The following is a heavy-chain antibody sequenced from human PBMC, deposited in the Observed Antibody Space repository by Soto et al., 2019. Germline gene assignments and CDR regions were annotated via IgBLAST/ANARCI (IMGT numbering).Heavy chain of an antibody. CDR2: TYYRSKWFY. J-gene: IGHJ4*02. D-gene: IGHD6-19*01. CDR3: ARGAAVDGFGY. V-gene: IGHV6-1*01. Sequence: SQTLSLTCAISGDSGSSNSAAWNWIRQSPWRGLEWLGRTYYRSKWFYDYAVSVKSRITINSDTSKNQFSLQLNSVTPEDTAVYYCARGAAVDGFGYWGQGTLVTVSS. CDR1: GDSGSSNSAA.